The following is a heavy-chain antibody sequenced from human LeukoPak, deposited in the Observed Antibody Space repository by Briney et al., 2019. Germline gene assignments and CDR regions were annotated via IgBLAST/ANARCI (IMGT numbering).Heavy chain of an antibody. D-gene: IGHD6-19*01. V-gene: IGHV3-21*01. CDR1: GFTFSSYS. J-gene: IGHJ4*02. CDR2: ISSSSSYI. CDR3: ARDRIAVAYFDY. Sequence: GGSLRLSCAASGFTFSSYSMNWVRQAPGKGLEWVSSISSSSSYIYYADSVKGRFTISEDNAKNSLYLQMNSLRAEDTAVYYCARDRIAVAYFDYWGQGTLVTVSS.